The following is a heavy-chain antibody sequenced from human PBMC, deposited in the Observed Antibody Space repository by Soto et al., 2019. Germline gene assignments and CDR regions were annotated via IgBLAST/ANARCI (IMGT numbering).Heavy chain of an antibody. CDR3: TTDRAYMVRGTGLYYYYGMDV. D-gene: IGHD3-10*01. V-gene: IGHV3-15*07. CDR2: IKSKTDGGTT. CDR1: GFTFSNAW. Sequence: PGGSLRLSCAASGFTFSNAWMNWVRQAPGKGLEWVGRIKSKTDGGTTDYAAPVKGRFTISRDDSKNTLYLQMNSLKTEDTAVYYCTTDRAYMVRGTGLYYYYGMDVWGQGTTVTVSS. J-gene: IGHJ6*02.